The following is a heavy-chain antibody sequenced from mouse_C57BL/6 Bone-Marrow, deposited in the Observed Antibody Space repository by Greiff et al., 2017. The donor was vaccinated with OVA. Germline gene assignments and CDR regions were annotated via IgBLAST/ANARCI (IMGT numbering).Heavy chain of an antibody. J-gene: IGHJ1*03. V-gene: IGHV1-18*01. CDR1: GYTFTDYN. Sequence: VQLQQSGPELVKPGASVKIPCKASGYTFTDYNMDWVKQSHGKSLEWIGDINPNNGGTIYNQKFKGKATLTVDKSSSTAYMELRSLTSEDTAVYYCARSDGKRYFDVWGTGTTVTVSS. CDR2: INPNNGGT. D-gene: IGHD1-1*01. CDR3: ARSDGKRYFDV.